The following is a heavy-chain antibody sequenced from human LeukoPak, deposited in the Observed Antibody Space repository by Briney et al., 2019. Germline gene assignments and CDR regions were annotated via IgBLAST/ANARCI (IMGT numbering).Heavy chain of an antibody. CDR1: GGSISSGSYY. CDR2: IYTSGST. V-gene: IGHV4-61*02. CDR3: ARDRYDFWSGYPWFDP. J-gene: IGHJ5*02. D-gene: IGHD3-3*01. Sequence: SETLSLTCSVSGGSISSGSYYWSSIPQPAGKGLEWIGRIYTSGSTNYNPSLKSRVTISVDTSKNQFSLKLSSVTAADTAVYYCARDRYDFWSGYPWFDPWGQGTLVTVSS.